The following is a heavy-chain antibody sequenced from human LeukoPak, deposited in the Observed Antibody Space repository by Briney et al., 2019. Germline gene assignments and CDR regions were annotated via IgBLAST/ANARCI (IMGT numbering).Heavy chain of an antibody. CDR3: ARGRDEANSHYNGFWSGFYAGVYFDY. D-gene: IGHD3-3*01. Sequence: SETLSLTCAVYGGSFGGHYWTWIRQSPGKGLEWIGEINHSGSTNYNPSLKSRVTISVDTSKNQFPLKLTSMTAADTAVYYCARGRDEANSHYNGFWSGFYAGVYFDYWGQGTLVTVSS. V-gene: IGHV4-34*01. J-gene: IGHJ4*02. CDR2: INHSGST. CDR1: GGSFGGHY.